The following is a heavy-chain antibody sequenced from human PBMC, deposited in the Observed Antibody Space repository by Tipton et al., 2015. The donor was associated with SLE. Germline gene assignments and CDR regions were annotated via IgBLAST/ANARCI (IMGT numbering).Heavy chain of an antibody. D-gene: IGHD2-21*01. CDR2: IYTRGST. Sequence: TLSLTCTVSGGSISNYYWTWIRQPAGKGLEWTGRIYTRGSTNYNPSLKSRVTISVDTSKNQFSLKLSSVTAADTAVYYCATVAPSEYYFDYWGQGTLVTVSS. J-gene: IGHJ4*02. CDR3: ATVAPSEYYFDY. V-gene: IGHV4-4*07. CDR1: GGSISNYY.